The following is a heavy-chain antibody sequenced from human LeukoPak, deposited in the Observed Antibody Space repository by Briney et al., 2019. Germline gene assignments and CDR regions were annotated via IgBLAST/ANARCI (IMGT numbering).Heavy chain of an antibody. CDR2: ISGSGGST. Sequence: GGSLRLSCAASGFTFSSYAMSWVRQAPGKGLEWVSAISGSGGSTYYADSVKGRFTISRDNSKNTLYLQMNSLRAEDTAVYYCAKVAHDYYDSSGYDHDAFDIWGQGTMVTVSS. D-gene: IGHD3-22*01. CDR1: GFTFSSYA. CDR3: AKVAHDYYDSSGYDHDAFDI. J-gene: IGHJ3*02. V-gene: IGHV3-23*01.